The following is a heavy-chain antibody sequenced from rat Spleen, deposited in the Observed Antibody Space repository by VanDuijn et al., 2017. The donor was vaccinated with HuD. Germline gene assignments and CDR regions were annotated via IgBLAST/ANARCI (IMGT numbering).Heavy chain of an antibody. J-gene: IGHJ3*01. CDR1: GFTFNKSW. Sequence: EVQLVETGGGLVQPGKSLKLSCVASGFTFNKSWMTWIRQAPGKGLEWIASINDNGGSTFYPDSVKDRFTISRDNAKNTQYLQMDSLRSEDTATYYCTRTSYGGYRDWFAYWGQGTLVTVSS. CDR3: TRTSYGGYRDWFAY. CDR2: INDNGGST. D-gene: IGHD1-11*01. V-gene: IGHV5-31*01.